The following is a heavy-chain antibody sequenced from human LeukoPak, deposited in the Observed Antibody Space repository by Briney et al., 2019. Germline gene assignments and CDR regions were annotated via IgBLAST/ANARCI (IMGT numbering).Heavy chain of an antibody. J-gene: IGHJ4*02. D-gene: IGHD1-26*01. CDR2: ISGSGGST. V-gene: IGHV3-23*01. CDR3: AKCRGWELLSTYSYFDY. CDR1: GFTFSSYA. Sequence: GGSLRLSCAASGFTFSSYAMSWVRQAPGKGLEWVSAISGSGGSTDYADSVKGRFTISRDNSKNTLYLQMNSLRAEDTAVYYCAKCRGWELLSTYSYFDYWGQGTLVTVSS.